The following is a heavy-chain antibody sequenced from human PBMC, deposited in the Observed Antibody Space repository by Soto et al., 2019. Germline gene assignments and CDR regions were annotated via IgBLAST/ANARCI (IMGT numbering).Heavy chain of an antibody. V-gene: IGHV1-3*01. D-gene: IGHD1-26*01. CDR1: GYTFSSYA. CDR2: INAGTGNT. Sequence: ASVKVSCKASGYTFSSYAMHWVRQAPGQRLEWMGRINAGTGNTKYSQKFQGRVTITADKSTSTAYMELSSLRSEDTAVYYCARVKQVEGAALFYWGQGTLVTVSS. J-gene: IGHJ4*02. CDR3: ARVKQVEGAALFY.